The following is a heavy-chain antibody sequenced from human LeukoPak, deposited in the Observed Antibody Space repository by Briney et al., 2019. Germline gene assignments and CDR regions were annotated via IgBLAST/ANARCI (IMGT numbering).Heavy chain of an antibody. V-gene: IGHV3-30*02. CDR3: AKDLVGATDG. Sequence: GGSLRLSCAASVFNFSSYDMHWVRQAPGKGLEWVEVIRYDGSNKYYADSVKDRFTISRDNSKHKLYLQMNSLRAEDTAVYYCAKDLVGATDGWGQGTLVTVSS. CDR1: VFNFSSYD. J-gene: IGHJ4*02. D-gene: IGHD1-26*01. CDR2: IRYDGSNK.